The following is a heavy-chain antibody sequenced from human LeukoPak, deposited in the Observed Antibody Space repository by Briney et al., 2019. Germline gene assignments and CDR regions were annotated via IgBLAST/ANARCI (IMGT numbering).Heavy chain of an antibody. J-gene: IGHJ4*02. CDR3: AMPSMVRGVITKIDY. CDR2: IYLGDSDT. V-gene: IGHV5-51*01. Sequence: GESLKISCKGSGYSFTSYWIGWVRQMPGKGLEWMGIIYLGDSDTRYSPSFQGQVTISADKSISTAYLQWSSLKASDTAMYYCAMPSMVRGVITKIDYWAREPWSPSPQ. CDR1: GYSFTSYW. D-gene: IGHD3-10*01.